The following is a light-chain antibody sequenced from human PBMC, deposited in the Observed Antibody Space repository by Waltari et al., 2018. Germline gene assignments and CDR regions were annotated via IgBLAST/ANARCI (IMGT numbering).Light chain of an antibody. J-gene: IGLJ3*02. V-gene: IGLV1-44*01. CDR1: SSNIGSNV. CDR2: SSS. CDR3: ASWDDSLNGWV. Sequence: QSVLTQPPSASGTHGQRVTISCSGGSSNIGSNVVTWYQQFPGTAPKLLIYSSSQRPSGVPDRFSGSKSGTSASLAISGLQSEDEADFYCASWDDSLNGWVFGGGTKLTVL.